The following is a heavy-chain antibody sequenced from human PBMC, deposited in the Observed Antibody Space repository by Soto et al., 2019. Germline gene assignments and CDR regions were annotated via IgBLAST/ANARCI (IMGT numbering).Heavy chain of an antibody. CDR1: GYTFSNYG. J-gene: IGHJ6*02. D-gene: IGHD3-16*01. CDR3: AQCLLGVNYYYGMDV. CDR2: ISAYNGYT. Sequence: ASVKVSCKASGYTFSNYGMSWVRQAPGQGLEWMGWISAYNGYTKYAQKFQGRVTITADESTSTAYMELFSLRSEDTAVYYCAQCLLGVNYYYGMDVWGQGTTVTVSS. V-gene: IGHV1-18*01.